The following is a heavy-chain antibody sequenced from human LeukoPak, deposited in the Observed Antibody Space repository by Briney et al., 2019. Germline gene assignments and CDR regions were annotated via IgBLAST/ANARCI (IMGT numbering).Heavy chain of an antibody. J-gene: IGHJ4*02. CDR1: GGSISSYY. V-gene: IGHV4-59*01. CDR3: AKYVWGSYPTFEDY. D-gene: IGHD3-16*02. Sequence: SETLSLTCTVSGGSISSYYWSWVRQPPGKGLEWIGCVYYSGISNYNPSLKSRVTISVDTSKNQFSLKLSSVTAADTAVYYCAKYVWGSYPTFEDYWGQGTLVTVSS. CDR2: VYYSGIS.